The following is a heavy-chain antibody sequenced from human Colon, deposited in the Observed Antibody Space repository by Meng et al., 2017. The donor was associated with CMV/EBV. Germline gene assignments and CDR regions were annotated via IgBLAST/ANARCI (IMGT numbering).Heavy chain of an antibody. J-gene: IGHJ4*02. V-gene: IGHV4-4*02. D-gene: IGHD3-22*01. CDR1: GASMSSSNW. CDR3: ARNGFYSLDF. CDR2: IYHGESA. Sequence: LTCAVSGASMSSSNWWSWVRQPPGKGLEWIGEIYHGESATYNPSLKRRVTISVDKSKNQLSLKLSSVTAADTAVYYCARNGFYSLDFWGQGTLVTVSS.